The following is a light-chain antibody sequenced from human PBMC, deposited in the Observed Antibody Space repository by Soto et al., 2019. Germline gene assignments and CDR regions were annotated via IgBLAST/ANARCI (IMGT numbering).Light chain of an antibody. CDR3: QQYNDWPLT. Sequence: EVVMTQSPDILSVSPGERVTLSCRASQIISNNLAWYQQKPGQAPRLLIHGASTRATGIPARFSGSGSGTEFTLTISSLQSEDFADYYCQQYNDWPLTFGGGTKVEIK. V-gene: IGKV3-15*01. CDR1: QIISNN. J-gene: IGKJ4*01. CDR2: GAS.